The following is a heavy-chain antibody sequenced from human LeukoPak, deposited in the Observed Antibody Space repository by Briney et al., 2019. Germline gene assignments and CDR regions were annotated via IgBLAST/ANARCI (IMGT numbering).Heavy chain of an antibody. D-gene: IGHD5-24*01. CDR1: GYTFTSYD. CDR2: MNPNSGNT. CDR3: ARRRDSYNQDLDY. Sequence: GASVKVSCKASGYTFTSYDINWVRQATGQGLEWMGWMNPNSGNTGYAQKFQGRVTMTRNTSISTAYMERSSLRSEDTAVYYCARRRDSYNQDLDYWGQGTLVTVSS. J-gene: IGHJ4*02. V-gene: IGHV1-8*01.